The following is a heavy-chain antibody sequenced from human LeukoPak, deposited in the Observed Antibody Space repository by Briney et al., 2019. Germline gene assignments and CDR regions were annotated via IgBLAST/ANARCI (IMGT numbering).Heavy chain of an antibody. CDR2: ISAYNGNT. V-gene: IGHV1-18*01. D-gene: IGHD3-9*01. J-gene: IGHJ3*02. CDR3: ARVLMTGPNPDAFDI. Sequence: GASVKVSCKASGYTFTSYGISWVRQAPGQGLEWMGWISAYNGNTNYAQKLQGRVTMTTDTSTSTAYMELRSLRSDDTAVYYCARVLMTGPNPDAFDIWGQGTMVTVSS. CDR1: GYTFTSYG.